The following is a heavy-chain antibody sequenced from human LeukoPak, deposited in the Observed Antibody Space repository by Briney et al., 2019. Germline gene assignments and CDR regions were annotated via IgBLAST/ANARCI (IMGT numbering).Heavy chain of an antibody. CDR3: ARSSSGWWHFDY. CDR2: IGTAGDT. Sequence: PGGSLRLSCAASGFTFSSYDMHWVRQATGKGLEWVSAIGTAGDTYYPSSVKGRFTISRENAKNSLYLQMNSLRAGDTAVYYCARSSSGWWHFDYWGQGALVTVSS. V-gene: IGHV3-13*01. J-gene: IGHJ4*02. CDR1: GFTFSSYD. D-gene: IGHD6-19*01.